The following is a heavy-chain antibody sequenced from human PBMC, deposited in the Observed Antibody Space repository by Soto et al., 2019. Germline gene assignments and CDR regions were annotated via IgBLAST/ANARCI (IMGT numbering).Heavy chain of an antibody. Sequence: SVSNAWMNWVRQAPGKGLEWVGRIKSKTDGGTTDYAAPVKGRFTISRDDSKNTLYLQMNSLKTEDTAVYYCTTGGLKWLPHYYYGMDVWGQGTTVTVSS. CDR3: TTGGLKWLPHYYYGMDV. J-gene: IGHJ6*02. V-gene: IGHV3-15*07. D-gene: IGHD3-3*01. CDR1: SVSNAW. CDR2: IKSKTDGGTT.